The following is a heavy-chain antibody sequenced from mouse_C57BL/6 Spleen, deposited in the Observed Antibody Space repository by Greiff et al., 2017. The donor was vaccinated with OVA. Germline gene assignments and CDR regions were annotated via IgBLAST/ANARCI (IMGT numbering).Heavy chain of an antibody. CDR2: ISSGGSYT. D-gene: IGHD1-1*01. J-gene: IGHJ2*01. Sequence: EVKLMESGGDLVKPGGSLKLSCAASGFTFSSYGMSWVRQTPDKRLEWVATISSGGSYTYYPASVKGRFTISRDNAKNTLYLQMSILKSEYTAMYYCARHITTVVALYYFDYWGQGTTLTVSS. CDR3: ARHITTVVALYYFDY. V-gene: IGHV5-6*01. CDR1: GFTFSSYG.